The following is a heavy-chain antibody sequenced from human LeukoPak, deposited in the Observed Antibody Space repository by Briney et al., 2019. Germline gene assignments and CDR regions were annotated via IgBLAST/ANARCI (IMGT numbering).Heavy chain of an antibody. Sequence: PRGSLRLSCAASGFSVINNYVTWVRQAPGKGLEWVSVIYTGDRADYSDSVKGRFTISRDNSKNTLYLQMNSLRAEDTAVYYCARSMVRGADTYYFDYWGQGTLVTVSS. CDR1: GFSVINNY. CDR2: IYTGDRA. J-gene: IGHJ4*02. V-gene: IGHV3-53*01. D-gene: IGHD3-10*01. CDR3: ARSMVRGADTYYFDY.